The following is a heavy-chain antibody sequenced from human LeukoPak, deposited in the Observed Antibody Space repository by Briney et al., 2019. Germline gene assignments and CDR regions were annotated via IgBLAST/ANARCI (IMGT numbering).Heavy chain of an antibody. D-gene: IGHD6-19*01. CDR1: GFTFSSYE. Sequence: GGSLKLSCAASGFTFSSYEMNWVRQAPGKGLEWVSYISSSGSTIYYADSVKGRFTISRDNSKSTLYLQMNSLRAEDTAVYYCAKDHSGWYDYWGQGALVTVSS. CDR3: AKDHSGWYDY. J-gene: IGHJ4*02. V-gene: IGHV3-48*03. CDR2: ISSSGSTI.